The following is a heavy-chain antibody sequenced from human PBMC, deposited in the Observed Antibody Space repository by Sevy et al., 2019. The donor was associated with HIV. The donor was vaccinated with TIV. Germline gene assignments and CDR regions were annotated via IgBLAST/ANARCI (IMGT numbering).Heavy chain of an antibody. CDR2: IYYSGST. Sequence: SETLSLTCTVSGGSISSYYWSWIRQPPGKGLEWTGYIYYSGSTNYNPSLKSRVTISVDTSKNQFSLKLSSVTAADTAVYYCARVDDYYDSSGSIRPYYFDYWGQGTLVTVSS. CDR3: ARVDDYYDSSGSIRPYYFDY. V-gene: IGHV4-59*13. CDR1: GGSISSYY. D-gene: IGHD3-22*01. J-gene: IGHJ4*02.